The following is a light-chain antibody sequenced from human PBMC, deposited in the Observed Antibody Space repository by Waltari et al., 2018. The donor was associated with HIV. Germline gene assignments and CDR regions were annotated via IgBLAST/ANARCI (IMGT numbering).Light chain of an antibody. V-gene: IGKV4-1*01. CDR1: QSLFYSPTNTNY. CDR2: WAS. J-gene: IGKJ3*01. Sequence: DIVMTQAPDSLTVSLGERATINCRSSQSLFYSPTNTNYLACYQQKPGQPPRLLMHWASGRESGIPDRCSGSGSGTDFTLTSSSLQAEDVAVYFCQQYYDAPTFGPGTKVDLK. CDR3: QQYYDAPT.